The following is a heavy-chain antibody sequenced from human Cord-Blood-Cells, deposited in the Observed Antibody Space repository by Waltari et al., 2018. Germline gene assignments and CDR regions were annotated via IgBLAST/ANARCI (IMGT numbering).Heavy chain of an antibody. Sequence: QVQLVESGGGVVQPGRSLRLSCAASGFTFSSYAMHWVRQAPGKGLEWVAVISYDGSNKYYADSGKGRFTISRDNSKNTLYLQMNSLRAEDTAVYYCAREGRAADAFDIWGQGTMVTVSS. D-gene: IGHD6-13*01. CDR3: AREGRAADAFDI. CDR1: GFTFSSYA. J-gene: IGHJ3*02. V-gene: IGHV3-30*01. CDR2: ISYDGSNK.